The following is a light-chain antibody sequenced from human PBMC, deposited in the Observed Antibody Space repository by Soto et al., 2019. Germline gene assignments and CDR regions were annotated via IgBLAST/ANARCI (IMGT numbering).Light chain of an antibody. J-gene: IGLJ3*02. V-gene: IGLV2-14*01. CDR2: EVS. CDR3: SSYTTSSTQV. Sequence: QSALTQPASVSGSPGQSITISCTGTSSDVGYDNYVSWYQHHPGKVPKLMIYEVSNRPSGVSNRFSGSKSGNTASLTISGLQAEDEADYYCSSYTTSSTQVFGGGTKLTFL. CDR1: SSDVGYDNY.